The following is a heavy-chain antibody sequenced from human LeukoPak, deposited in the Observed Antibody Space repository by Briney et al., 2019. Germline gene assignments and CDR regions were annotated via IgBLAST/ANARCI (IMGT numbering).Heavy chain of an antibody. D-gene: IGHD6-19*01. CDR1: GFTFSNYA. CDR3: AKVRDTSGWYHFDN. J-gene: IGHJ4*02. CDR2: ISYSGANT. Sequence: GGSLRLSCAASGFTFSNYAMNWIRQAPEKGLEWVPGISYSGANTHYADSVKGRFTVSRDNSRNTLHLEMNSLRAEDTAVYYCAKVRDTSGWYHFDNWGQGTLVTVSS. V-gene: IGHV3-23*01.